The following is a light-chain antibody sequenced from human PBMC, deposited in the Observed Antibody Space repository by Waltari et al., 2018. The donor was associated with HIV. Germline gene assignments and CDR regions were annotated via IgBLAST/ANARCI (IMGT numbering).Light chain of an antibody. CDR1: SRDSDHFKS. J-gene: IGLJ2*01. Sequence: QSALTQPASVSASPGQSITISCPGTSRDSDHFKSLSWYQQRPGKAPKRIIYDVSHRPSGGSNRFSGSKSGNTASLTISGLQAEDEADYYCGSSMTNVNMDVFGGGTKLTVL. V-gene: IGLV2-14*03. CDR3: GSSMTNVNMDV. CDR2: DVS.